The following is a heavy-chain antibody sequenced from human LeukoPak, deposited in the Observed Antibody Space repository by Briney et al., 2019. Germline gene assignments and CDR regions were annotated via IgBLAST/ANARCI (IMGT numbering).Heavy chain of an antibody. V-gene: IGHV3-23*01. CDR2: ITGSGGNT. CDR3: AKDAPSSGWSGLFGY. CDR1: GFTFSNYA. D-gene: IGHD6-19*01. J-gene: IGHJ4*02. Sequence: GASLRLSCAASGFTFSNYAMSWVRQAPGKGLEWVSAITGSGGNTYYADSVKGRFTISRDNSKNTLYLQMNSLRAEDTAVYYCAKDAPSSGWSGLFGYWGQGTLVTVSS.